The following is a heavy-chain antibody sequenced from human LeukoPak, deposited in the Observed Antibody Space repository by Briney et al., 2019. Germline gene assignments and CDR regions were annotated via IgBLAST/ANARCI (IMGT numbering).Heavy chain of an antibody. J-gene: IGHJ4*02. CDR3: ASRKLGNDY. CDR1: GGSVSDYY. Sequence: SETLSLTCTISGGSVSDYYRSWIRQSPGKGLEWIGYIYHTGSTSYSPSLKSRVTIDTSQNQFSLKLSSVTAADTAVYYCASRKLGNDYWGQGTLVTVSS. CDR2: IYHTGST. D-gene: IGHD7-27*01. V-gene: IGHV4-59*02.